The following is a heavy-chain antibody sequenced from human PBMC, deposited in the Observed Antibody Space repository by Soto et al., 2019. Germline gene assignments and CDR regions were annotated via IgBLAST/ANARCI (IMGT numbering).Heavy chain of an antibody. CDR3: AREIGYCTTTSGHAGPLYYYMDV. CDR2: ISNSGST. D-gene: IGHD2-2*01. V-gene: IGHV4-59*01. Sequence: QVQLQESGPGLVKPSETLSLTCTVSGASISSYHWSWIRQPPGKGLEWIGNISNSGSTNYNPSLKSRVTISVGTSKNQFSLKLTSVTAADTAVYHCAREIGYCTTTSGHAGPLYYYMDVWGKGTTVTVSS. CDR1: GASISSYH. J-gene: IGHJ6*03.